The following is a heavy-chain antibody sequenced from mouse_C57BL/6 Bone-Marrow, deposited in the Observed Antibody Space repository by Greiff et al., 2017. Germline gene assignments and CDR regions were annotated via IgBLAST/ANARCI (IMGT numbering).Heavy chain of an antibody. CDR2: ISSGGSYT. CDR1: GFTFSSYG. V-gene: IGHV5-6*02. CDR3: ASRRGYFDY. J-gene: IGHJ2*01. Sequence: EVKVVESGGDLVKPGGSLKLSCAASGFTFSSYGMSWVRQTPDKRLEWVATISSGGSYTYYPDSVKGRFTISRDNAKNTLYLQMSSLKSEDTAMYYCASRRGYFDYWGQGTTLTVSS.